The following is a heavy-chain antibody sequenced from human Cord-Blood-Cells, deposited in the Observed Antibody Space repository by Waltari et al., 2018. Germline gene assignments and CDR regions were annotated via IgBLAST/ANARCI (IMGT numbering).Heavy chain of an antibody. D-gene: IGHD6-6*01. J-gene: IGHJ2*01. CDR3: ARSSSSYWYFDL. Sequence: QVQLQQWGAGLLKPSETLSLTCAVYGGSFSGYYWSWIRQPPGKRLGWIGESNHSGSTNYNPTLKSRVTISVDTSKNQFSLKLSSVTAADTAVYYCARSSSSYWYFDLWGRGTLVTVSS. CDR2: SNHSGST. CDR1: GGSFSGYY. V-gene: IGHV4-34*01.